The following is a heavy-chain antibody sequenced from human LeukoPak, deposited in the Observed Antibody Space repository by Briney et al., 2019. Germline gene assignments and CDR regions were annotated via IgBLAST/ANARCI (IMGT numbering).Heavy chain of an antibody. CDR1: GGTFSSYA. J-gene: IGHJ5*02. V-gene: IGHV1-2*02. Sequence: GASVKVSCKASGGTFSSYAISWVRQAPRQGLEWMGWINPNSGGTNYAQKFQGRVTMTRDTSISTAYMELRSLRSDDTAVYYCARDAVIRGSGSSNWFDPWGQGTLVTVSS. CDR2: INPNSGGT. D-gene: IGHD3-10*01. CDR3: ARDAVIRGSGSSNWFDP.